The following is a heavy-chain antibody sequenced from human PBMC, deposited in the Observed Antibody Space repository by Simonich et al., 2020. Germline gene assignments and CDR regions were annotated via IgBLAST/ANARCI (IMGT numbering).Heavy chain of an antibody. J-gene: IGHJ6*03. CDR1: GYTLTGYH. D-gene: IGHD6-6*01. CDR3: ARDRAARYYYYSYMDV. CDR2: LNPNSGGT. V-gene: IGHV1-2*02. Sequence: QVQLVQAGADVEKPGAAVKVSGKAAGYTLTGYHMHLVRQGPGQGLELMGWLNPNSGGTNYAQNFHGRFPMTRDTSISTAYMELSRLRSDDTAVYYCARDRAARYYYYSYMDVWGKGTTVTVSS.